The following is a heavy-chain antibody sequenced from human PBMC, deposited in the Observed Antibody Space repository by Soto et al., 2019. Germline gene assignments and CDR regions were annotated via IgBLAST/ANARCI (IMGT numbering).Heavy chain of an antibody. CDR2: ISTYSGKI. V-gene: IGHV1-18*04. J-gene: IGHJ6*02. Sequence: QVHLVQSGAEVKKPGASVKVSCKASGYTFTTYGISWVRQAPGQGLEWMGWISTYSGKIDYARKFQGRVTMTTDTSTSTAYMELRSLRFDDTAVYYCARAAETRYYGMDVWGQGTTVTVSS. CDR3: ARAAETRYYGMDV. CDR1: GYTFTTYG.